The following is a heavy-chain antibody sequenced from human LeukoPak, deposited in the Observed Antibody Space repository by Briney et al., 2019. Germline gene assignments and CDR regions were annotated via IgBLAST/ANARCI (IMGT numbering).Heavy chain of an antibody. D-gene: IGHD3-22*01. V-gene: IGHV1-3*01. CDR2: INAGNGNT. J-gene: IGHJ4*02. CDR3: ARTDSSGYYLPGGFDY. CDR1: GYTFTSYA. Sequence: ASVKVSCKASGYTFTSYAMHWVRQAPGQRLEWMGWINAGNGNTNYAQKLQGRVTMTTDTSTSTAYMELRSLRSDDTAVYYCARTDSSGYYLPGGFDYWGQGTLVTVSS.